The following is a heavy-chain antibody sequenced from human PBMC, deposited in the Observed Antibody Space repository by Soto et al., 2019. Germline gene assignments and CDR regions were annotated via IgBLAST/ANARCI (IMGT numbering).Heavy chain of an antibody. CDR2: ISSSGSTI. CDR1: VFTCSDYY. D-gene: IGHD3-22*01. J-gene: IGHJ6*02. V-gene: IGHV3-11*01. CDR3: ARGGASSGYYLNYYYGMDV. Sequence: TWWSLRLSCSASVFTCSDYYMSWIRQAPGKGLEWVSYISSSGSTIYYADSVKGRFTISRDNAKNSLYLQMNSLRAEDTAVYYCARGGASSGYYLNYYYGMDVWGQGTTVTVSS.